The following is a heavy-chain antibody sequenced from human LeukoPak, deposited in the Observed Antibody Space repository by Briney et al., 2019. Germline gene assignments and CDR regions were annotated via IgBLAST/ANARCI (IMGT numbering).Heavy chain of an antibody. D-gene: IGHD6-6*01. CDR3: AREVAARPFSRLDY. CDR2: ISGSGGST. J-gene: IGHJ4*02. V-gene: IGHV3-23*01. CDR1: GFTFSSYA. Sequence: GGSLRLSCAASGFTFSSYAMSWVRQAPGKGLEWVSAISGSGGSTYYADSVKGRFTISRDNSKNTLYLQMNSLRAEDTAVYYCAREVAARPFSRLDYWGQGTLVTVSS.